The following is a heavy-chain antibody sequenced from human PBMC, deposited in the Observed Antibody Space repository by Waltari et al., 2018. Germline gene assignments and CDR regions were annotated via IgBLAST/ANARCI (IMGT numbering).Heavy chain of an antibody. D-gene: IGHD2-15*01. CDR1: GYTLAGLS. J-gene: IGHJ6*03. Sequence: QVQVEQSGSEVQRPGASVRVSCTVPGYTLAGLSIDWVRQVPAKGLEWMGRLDREDGETTYAQHFQGRITVTEDTSTNTAYMGLRTLVSDDTAVYFCHLTGRNIVLAGGSPSFYSYMDVWGRGTTVTVS. CDR2: LDREDGET. V-gene: IGHV1-24*01. CDR3: HLTGRNIVLAGGSPSFYSYMDV.